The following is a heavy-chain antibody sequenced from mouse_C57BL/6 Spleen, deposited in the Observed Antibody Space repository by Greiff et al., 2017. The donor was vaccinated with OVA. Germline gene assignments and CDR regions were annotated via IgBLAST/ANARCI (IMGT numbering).Heavy chain of an antibody. J-gene: IGHJ3*01. V-gene: IGHV1-15*01. Sequence: QVQLQQSGAELVRPGASVTLSCKASGYTFTDYEMHWVKQTPVHGLEWIGAIDPETGGTAYNQKFKGKAILTADKSSSTAYLELRSLTSEDSAVYYCTRSRYYGKTFAYGGQGTLVTVSA. CDR1: GYTFTDYE. CDR3: TRSRYYGKTFAY. CDR2: IDPETGGT. D-gene: IGHD2-1*01.